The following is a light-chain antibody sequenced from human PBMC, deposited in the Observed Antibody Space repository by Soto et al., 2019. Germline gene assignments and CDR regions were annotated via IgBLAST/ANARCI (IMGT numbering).Light chain of an antibody. J-gene: IGLJ1*01. CDR2: EVS. V-gene: IGLV2-14*01. CDR1: SNDVGGYNF. Sequence: QSVLTQPASVSGSPGQSITISCTGTSNDVGGYNFVSWYQQLPGKAPKLMIYEVSNRPSGVSNRFSGSKSGNTASLTIPGLQAEDEADYYCSSYTSSSTYVFGTGTKLTVL. CDR3: SSYTSSSTYV.